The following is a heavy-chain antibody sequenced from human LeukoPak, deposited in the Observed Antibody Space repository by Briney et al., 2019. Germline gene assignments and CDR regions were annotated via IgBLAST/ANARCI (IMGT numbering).Heavy chain of an antibody. Sequence: SGTLSLTCTVSGGYIITSGHYWGWIRQPPGKGLEWIGSVYYTGVTSTNPFFRSRMSISVDTSKNQFSLNLTSVTAADAAVYYCARERSSSGGHNWFDPWGQGTLVTVSS. CDR1: GGYIITSGHY. CDR3: ARERSSSGGHNWFDP. J-gene: IGHJ5*02. CDR2: VYYTGVT. V-gene: IGHV4-39*07. D-gene: IGHD4-23*01.